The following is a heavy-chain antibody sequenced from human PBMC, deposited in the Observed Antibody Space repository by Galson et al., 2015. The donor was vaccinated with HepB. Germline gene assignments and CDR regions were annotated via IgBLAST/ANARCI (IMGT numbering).Heavy chain of an antibody. CDR2: IYYSGST. J-gene: IGHJ3*02. V-gene: IGHV4-59*08. Sequence: SETLSLTCTVSGGSISSYYWSWIRQPPGKGLEWIGYIYYSGSTNYNPSLKSRVTISVDTSKNQFSLKLSSVTAADTAVYYCARIARVLRYFDWSRYAFDIWGQGTMVTVSS. CDR3: ARIARVLRYFDWSRYAFDI. CDR1: GGSISSYY. D-gene: IGHD3-9*01.